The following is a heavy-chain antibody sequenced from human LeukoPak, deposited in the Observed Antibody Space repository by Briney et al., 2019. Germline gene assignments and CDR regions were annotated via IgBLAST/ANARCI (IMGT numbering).Heavy chain of an antibody. Sequence: GGSLRLSCAASGFTFSSYAMHWVRQAPGKGLEWVAVISYDGSNKYYADSVKGRFTISRDNSKNTLYLQMNSLRAEDTAVYYCAKDRAGGDYVFDYWGQGTLVTVSS. CDR3: AKDRAGGDYVFDY. V-gene: IGHV3-30*04. J-gene: IGHJ4*02. CDR1: GFTFSSYA. CDR2: ISYDGSNK. D-gene: IGHD4-17*01.